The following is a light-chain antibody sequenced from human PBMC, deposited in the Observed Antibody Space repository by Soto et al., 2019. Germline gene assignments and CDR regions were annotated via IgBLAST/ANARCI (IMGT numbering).Light chain of an antibody. J-gene: IGKJ3*01. CDR3: AQSYIIPFA. CDR2: AAS. Sequence: DIQMTQSPSSLSASVGDRVTITCRASQSISNYLNWYQQKPGKAPKLLIYAASSLQSEVPSRFSGSGSGTDFTLTISSLQPEDSASYYCAQSYIIPFAFGHGTKVDI. CDR1: QSISNY. V-gene: IGKV1-39*01.